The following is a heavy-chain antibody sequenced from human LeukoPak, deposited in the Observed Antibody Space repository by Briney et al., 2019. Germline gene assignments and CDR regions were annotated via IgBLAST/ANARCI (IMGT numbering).Heavy chain of an antibody. Sequence: GGSVRLSCAASGFTFSSYYMRWVRQAPGKGLEWVLVISGSGGSTYYADSVQGRFTISRDNSKNTLYMELNSLRSEDTAVYYCAKGRGGSEYDDCWDAFDIWGQGTIVAVSS. V-gene: IGHV3-23*01. CDR3: AKGRGGSEYDDCWDAFDI. D-gene: IGHD4-17*01. CDR2: ISGSGGST. CDR1: GFTFSSYY. J-gene: IGHJ3*02.